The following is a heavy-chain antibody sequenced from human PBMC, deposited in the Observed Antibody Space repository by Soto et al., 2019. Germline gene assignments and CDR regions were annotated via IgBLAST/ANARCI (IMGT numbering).Heavy chain of an antibody. J-gene: IGHJ6*02. Sequence: TLSLTCTVSAGTISIDNYYLTWIGQHPGKGLEWIGYIYHSGTTYYNPSLKSRLIISVDTSKNQFSLKLRSVTAADTAVYSCERDRRLVVAGIRYYGMDVWGQGTTITVSS. V-gene: IGHV4-31*03. CDR2: IYHSGTT. D-gene: IGHD6-19*01. CDR1: AGTISIDNYY. CDR3: ERDRRLVVAGIRYYGMDV.